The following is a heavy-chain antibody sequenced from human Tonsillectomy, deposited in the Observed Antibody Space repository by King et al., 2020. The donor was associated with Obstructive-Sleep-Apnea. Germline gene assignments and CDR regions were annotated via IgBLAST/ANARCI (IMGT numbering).Heavy chain of an antibody. Sequence: QLVQSGAEVKKPGASVKVSCKTSGYTFTTYAISWVRQAPGQGLEWMGWVNTFDGSTNYAQNLQGRVTMTTDSTTSTAYMELRNLRSDDTAVYYCARRLDPSSGSCSWFDYWGLGTLVTVSS. CDR1: GYTFTTYA. V-gene: IGHV1-18*04. J-gene: IGHJ4*02. CDR2: VNTFDGST. CDR3: ARRLDPSSGSCSWFDY. D-gene: IGHD1-26*01.